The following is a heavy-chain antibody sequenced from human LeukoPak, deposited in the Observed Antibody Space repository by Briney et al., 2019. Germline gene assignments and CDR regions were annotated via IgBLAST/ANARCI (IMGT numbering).Heavy chain of an antibody. D-gene: IGHD3-16*01. CDR2: INPNSGGT. CDR1: GYTFTGYY. J-gene: IGHJ4*02. V-gene: IGHV1-2*06. CDR3: AGIWGAYTRILDDY. Sequence: GASVKVSCKASGYTFTGYYMHWMRQAPGQGLEWMGRINPNSGGTNYAQKFQGRVTMTRDTSISTAYMELSRLRSDDTAVYYCAGIWGAYTRILDDYWGQGTLVTVSS.